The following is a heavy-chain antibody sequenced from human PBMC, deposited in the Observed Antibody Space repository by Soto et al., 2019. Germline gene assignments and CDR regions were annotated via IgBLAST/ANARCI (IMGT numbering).Heavy chain of an antibody. Sequence: GGSLRLSCAASGFTFSNFWMSWVRQAPGKGLEWVANIKQDGSQTYYVDSVKGRFTISRDNAKNSLFLQVDSLRVEDTAVYFCARDSGMAPRLRLGYWGQGTMVTVSS. D-gene: IGHD6-6*01. CDR3: ARDSGMAPRLRLGY. V-gene: IGHV3-7*01. J-gene: IGHJ4*02. CDR1: GFTFSNFW. CDR2: IKQDGSQT.